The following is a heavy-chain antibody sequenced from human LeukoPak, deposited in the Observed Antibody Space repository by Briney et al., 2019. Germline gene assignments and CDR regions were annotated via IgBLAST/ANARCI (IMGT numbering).Heavy chain of an antibody. CDR2: ISSSSSYI. CDR1: GFTVSGNY. J-gene: IGHJ5*02. D-gene: IGHD3-9*01. CDR3: AREALDYYDILTGYYGDWFDP. V-gene: IGHV3-21*01. Sequence: GGSLRLSCAASGFTVSGNYMSWVRQAPGKGLEWVSSISSSSSYIYYADSVKGRFTISRDNAKNSLYLQMNSLRAEDTAVYYCAREALDYYDILTGYYGDWFDPWGQGTLVTVSS.